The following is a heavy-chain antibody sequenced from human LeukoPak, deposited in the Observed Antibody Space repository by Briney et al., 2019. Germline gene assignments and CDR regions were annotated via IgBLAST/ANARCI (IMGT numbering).Heavy chain of an antibody. V-gene: IGHV1-18*04. J-gene: IGHJ4*02. CDR2: ISSYNGDT. Sequence: GASVKVSCKASGYTFTGYYMHWVRQAPGQGLEWMGWISSYNGDTKYAQKVQGRVTVTTDTSTSTAYMELRSLSLDDTAVYYCARGDYGGGFDYWGQGTLVTVSS. CDR3: ARGDYGGGFDY. D-gene: IGHD4-23*01. CDR1: GYTFTGYY.